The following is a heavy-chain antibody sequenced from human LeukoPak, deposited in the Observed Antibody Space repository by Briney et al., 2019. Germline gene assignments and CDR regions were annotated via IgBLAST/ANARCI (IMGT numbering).Heavy chain of an antibody. J-gene: IGHJ4*02. D-gene: IGHD6-6*01. CDR1: GGSFSGYY. CDR3: ARAIIGEAALDY. Sequence: PSETLSLTCAVYGGSFSGYYWSWIRQPPGKGLEWIGEINHSGSTNYNPSLKSRVTISVDTSKNQFSLKLSSVTAADTAVYYCARAIIGEAALDYWGQGTLVTVSS. CDR2: INHSGST. V-gene: IGHV4-34*01.